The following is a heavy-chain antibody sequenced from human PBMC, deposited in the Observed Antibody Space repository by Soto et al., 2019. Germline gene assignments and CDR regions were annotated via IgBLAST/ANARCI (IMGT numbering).Heavy chain of an antibody. Sequence: QVRLVESGGGVVQPGRSLRLSCAASGFTFSSYAMHWVRQAPGKGLEWVAIISYDGSKNYFADSVKGRFTISRDNSKNTLYLQMDSLRGEDTEVYYCARRSSDYGSGTASKDWGKGIEVTVSA. CDR2: ISYDGSKN. CDR3: ARRSSDYGSGTASKD. D-gene: IGHD3-10*01. V-gene: IGHV3-30*04. J-gene: IGHJ4*02. CDR1: GFTFSSYA.